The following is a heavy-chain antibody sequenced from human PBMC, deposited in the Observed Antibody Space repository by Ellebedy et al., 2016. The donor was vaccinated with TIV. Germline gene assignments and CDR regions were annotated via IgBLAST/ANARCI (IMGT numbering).Heavy chain of an antibody. Sequence: GESLKISXKGSGYSFTNYWIGWVRQMPGKGPEWMGIVYPGNSDTKYGPSFQGQVTISADKSINTAYLRWSSLSASDTAMYYCATWDRSSSGYDYDFWGQGTQVTVSS. CDR1: GYSFTNYW. J-gene: IGHJ4*02. CDR3: ATWDRSSSGYDYDF. V-gene: IGHV5-51*01. D-gene: IGHD5-12*01. CDR2: VYPGNSDT.